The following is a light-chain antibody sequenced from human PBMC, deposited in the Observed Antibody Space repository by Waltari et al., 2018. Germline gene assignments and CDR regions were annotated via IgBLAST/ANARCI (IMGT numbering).Light chain of an antibody. CDR2: DAA. V-gene: IGKV1-13*02. Sequence: AIQLTQSPSSLSASVGDRVTMTCRASQCIGFALAWYQWKSGQPPKLLIYDAADLQSGAPSRFSGGGSGTDYSLTISGLQPEDSATYYCQQFRSYPYTFGQGTKLEI. CDR3: QQFRSYPYT. J-gene: IGKJ2*01. CDR1: QCIGFA.